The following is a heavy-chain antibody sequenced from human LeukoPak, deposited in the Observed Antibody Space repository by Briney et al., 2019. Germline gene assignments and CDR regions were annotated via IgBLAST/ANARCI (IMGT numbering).Heavy chain of an antibody. Sequence: SETLSLTCTVSGGSISSYYWSWIRQPPGKGLEWIGSVHYTGSANYNPSLKSRVTISVDTSKNQFSLKLSSVTAADTAVYYCARVRGYSYYYYYMDVWGKGTTVTVSS. CDR3: ARVRGYSYYYYYMDV. D-gene: IGHD5-18*01. V-gene: IGHV4-59*12. J-gene: IGHJ6*03. CDR1: GGSISSYY. CDR2: VHYTGSA.